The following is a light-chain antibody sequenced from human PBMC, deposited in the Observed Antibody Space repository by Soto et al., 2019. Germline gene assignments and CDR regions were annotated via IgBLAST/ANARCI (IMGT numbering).Light chain of an antibody. CDR3: QQYYNNPLT. J-gene: IGKJ4*01. V-gene: IGKV4-1*01. CDR1: QSALYSANNKND. Sequence: DIVMTQSPDSLAVSLGERATIDWKSSQSALYSANNKNDLAWYQQKQGKTPKLLIYWASTRESGVPDRFSGSGSGAEFTLTISSLQTEDVEVDYCQQYYNNPLTFGGGTKVDIK. CDR2: WAS.